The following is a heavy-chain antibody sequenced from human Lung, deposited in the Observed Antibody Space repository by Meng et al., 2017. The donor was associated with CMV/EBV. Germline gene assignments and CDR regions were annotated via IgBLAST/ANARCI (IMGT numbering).Heavy chain of an antibody. Sequence: RLTEPGPEWVRPTGPPPSTFPFFGGSFSSSSYYWAWSRPPPGEGLEWIGSVVYSGTTYYTSSLKSRVSISVDTSKNQFSLKLSSVTAADTAVYYCARHHHSPTFDYWGQGTLVTVSS. D-gene: IGHD1-14*01. CDR3: ARHHHSPTFDY. CDR2: VVYSGTT. CDR1: GGSFSSSSYY. J-gene: IGHJ4*02. V-gene: IGHV4-39*01.